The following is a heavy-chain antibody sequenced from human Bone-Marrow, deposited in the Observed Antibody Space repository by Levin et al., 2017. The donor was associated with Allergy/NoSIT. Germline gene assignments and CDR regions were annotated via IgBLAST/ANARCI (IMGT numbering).Heavy chain of an antibody. CDR3: VRDGIRITSFGVVNSDPNGLDV. V-gene: IGHV4-39*07. D-gene: IGHD3-3*01. CDR1: GGSTISSDYF. Sequence: KASETLSLTCSVAGGSTISSDYFWGWIRQSPGKGLEWIGSIYYTGSTYYNSSLKSRVTMSVDTSKNQFSLTLTSVTAADTATYYCVRDGIRITSFGVVNSDPNGLDVWGQGTTVTVSS. CDR2: IYYTGST. J-gene: IGHJ6*02.